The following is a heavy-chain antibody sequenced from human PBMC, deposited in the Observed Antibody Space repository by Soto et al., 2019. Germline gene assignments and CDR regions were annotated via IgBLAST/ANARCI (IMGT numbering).Heavy chain of an antibody. Sequence: EVQLLESGGDLVQPGGSLRLSCAASGFTFSSYAMSWVRQAPGKGLEWVSGISISSGSTYYADSVKGRFTISRDNSKNTLYPQMNSLRGEDTAVYYCARGRQLWSWDYWGQGSLVTVSS. CDR1: GFTFSSYA. CDR3: ARGRQLWSWDY. D-gene: IGHD5-18*01. CDR2: ISISSGST. J-gene: IGHJ4*02. V-gene: IGHV3-23*01.